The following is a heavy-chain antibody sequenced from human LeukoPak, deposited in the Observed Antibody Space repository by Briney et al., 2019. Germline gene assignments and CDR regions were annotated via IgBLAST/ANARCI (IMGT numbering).Heavy chain of an antibody. CDR3: AKVLVGSTSLRAFDI. CDR2: ISGSSADI. D-gene: IGHD2-2*01. CDR1: GFTFSSYT. Sequence: GGSLRLSCVVSGFTFSSYTMNWVRQGPGKGLEWVSSISGSSADIYYADSVKGRFTISRDNSKNTLYLQMNSLRAEDTAVYYCAKVLVGSTSLRAFDIWGQGTMVTVSS. V-gene: IGHV3-21*01. J-gene: IGHJ3*02.